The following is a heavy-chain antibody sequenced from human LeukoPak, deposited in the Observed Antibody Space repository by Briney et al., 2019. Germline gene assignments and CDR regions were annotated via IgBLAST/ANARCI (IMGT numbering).Heavy chain of an antibody. V-gene: IGHV4-34*01. CDR1: GGSFSGYY. CDR3: ARGWGGSYYDFDY. D-gene: IGHD1-26*01. Sequence: PSETLSPTCAVYGGSFSGYYWSWVRQPPGKGLEWIGEINHSGSTNYNPSLKSRVTISVDTSKNQFSLKLSSVTAADTAVYYCARGWGGSYYDFDYWGQGTLVTVSS. CDR2: INHSGST. J-gene: IGHJ4*02.